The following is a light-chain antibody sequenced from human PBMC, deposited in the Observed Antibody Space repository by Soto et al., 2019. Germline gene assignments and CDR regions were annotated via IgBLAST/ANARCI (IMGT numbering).Light chain of an antibody. J-gene: IGLJ1*01. Sequence: QSVLTQPPSASGTPGQRVTISCSGSNSNIGSSTVNWYQQLPGTAPKLLIYYDNLRPSGVPDRISGSKSGTSASLAISGLQSDDEADYYCAAWDDSLNGRVFGTGTKVTVL. CDR1: NSNIGSST. CDR2: YDN. CDR3: AAWDDSLNGRV. V-gene: IGLV1-44*01.